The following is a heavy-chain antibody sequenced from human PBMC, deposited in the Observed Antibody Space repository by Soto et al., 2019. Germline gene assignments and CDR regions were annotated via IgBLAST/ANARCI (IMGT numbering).Heavy chain of an antibody. V-gene: IGHV3-23*01. CDR3: AKDNRLLRYFDSRDENWFDP. D-gene: IGHD3-9*01. CDR1: GFTFSSYA. J-gene: IGHJ5*02. Sequence: GGSLRLSCAASGFTFSSYAMSWVRQAPGKGLEWASAISGSGGSTYYADSVKGRFTISRDNSKNTLYLQMNSLRAEDTAVYYCAKDNRLLRYFDSRDENWFDPWGQGTLVTVSS. CDR2: ISGSGGST.